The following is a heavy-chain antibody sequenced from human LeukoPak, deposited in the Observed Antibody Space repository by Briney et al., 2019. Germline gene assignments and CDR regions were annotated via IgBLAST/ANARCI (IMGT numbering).Heavy chain of an antibody. V-gene: IGHV1-69*13. D-gene: IGHD3-22*01. CDR2: IVPIFYVP. CDR3: ARDPRNIYHSGGYFPQYFDS. CDR1: GGTFSSYA. Sequence: ASVKVSCKASGGTFSSYAITWVRQAPGQGLEWMGGIVPIFYVPTYTQRFQGRLTITADESTTTAYMELSSLRSEDTAVYYCARDPRNIYHSGGYFPQYFDSWGQGTLVTVSS. J-gene: IGHJ4*02.